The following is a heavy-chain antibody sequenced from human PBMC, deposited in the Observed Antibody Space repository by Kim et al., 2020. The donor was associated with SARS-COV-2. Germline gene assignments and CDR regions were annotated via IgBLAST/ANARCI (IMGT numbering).Heavy chain of an antibody. CDR2: INAGNGNT. D-gene: IGHD6-6*01. J-gene: IGHJ5*02. Sequence: ASVKVSCKASGYTFTSYAMHWVRQAPGQRLEWMGWINAGNGNTKYSQKFQGRVTITRDTSASTAYMELSSLRSEDTAVYYCARDRIAARFSFDPWGQGTLVTVSS. CDR1: GYTFTSYA. CDR3: ARDRIAARFSFDP. V-gene: IGHV1-3*01.